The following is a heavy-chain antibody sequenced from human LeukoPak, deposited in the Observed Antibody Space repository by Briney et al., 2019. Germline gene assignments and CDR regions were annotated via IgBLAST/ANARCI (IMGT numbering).Heavy chain of an antibody. CDR1: GFIFSNYW. CDR3: ARIGYSSSSTDY. V-gene: IGHV3-7*01. Sequence: GGSLRLSCAASGFIFSNYWMSWIRQAPGKGLEWVANIKHDGSEKLYADSVEGRFTISRDNAKNSLYLQMDSLRAEDTAVYFCARIGYSSSSTDYWGRGTLVTVSS. CDR2: IKHDGSEK. J-gene: IGHJ4*02. D-gene: IGHD6-6*01.